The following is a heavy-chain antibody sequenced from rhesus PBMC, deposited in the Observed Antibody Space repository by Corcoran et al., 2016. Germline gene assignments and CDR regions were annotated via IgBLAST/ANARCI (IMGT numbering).Heavy chain of an antibody. J-gene: IGHJ4*01. Sequence: EVQLVETGGGLVQPGGSLKLSCAASGFTFSSYCMSWVRQAPGKGVRWVSAINSGGGSTYSADSVNGRFTISRDNSKNTLSLQMNSLRAEDTAVYYCAKGNKRGSGTYYFDYWGQGVLVTVSS. CDR1: GFTFSSYC. V-gene: IGHV3S5*01. CDR2: INSGGGST. D-gene: IGHD2-15*01. CDR3: AKGNKRGSGTYYFDY.